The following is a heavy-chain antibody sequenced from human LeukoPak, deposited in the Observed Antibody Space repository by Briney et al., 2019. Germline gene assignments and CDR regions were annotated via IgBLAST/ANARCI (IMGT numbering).Heavy chain of an antibody. V-gene: IGHV1-18*01. CDR1: GYTFTSYG. CDR2: ISAYNGNT. D-gene: IGHD2-2*01. CDR3: ARGVVVVPAAIEEGWFDP. J-gene: IGHJ5*02. Sequence: GASVKVSCKASGYTFTSYGISWVRQAPGQGLEWMGWISAYNGNTNYAQKLQGRVTMTTDTSTSTAYMELSSLRSEDTAVYYCARGVVVVPAAIEEGWFDPWGQGTLVTVSS.